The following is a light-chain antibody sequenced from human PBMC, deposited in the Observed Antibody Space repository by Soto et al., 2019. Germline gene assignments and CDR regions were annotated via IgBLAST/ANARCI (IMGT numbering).Light chain of an antibody. CDR2: DAS. CDR3: QQRSNWPPTLT. J-gene: IGKJ4*01. V-gene: IGKV3-11*01. Sequence: EIVLTQSPATLSLSPGERANLSCRASQSVSSYLAWYQQKPGQAPRLLIYDASNRATGIPARFSGSGSGTDFTLTISSLEPEDFAVYYCQQRSNWPPTLTFGGGTKVDIK. CDR1: QSVSSY.